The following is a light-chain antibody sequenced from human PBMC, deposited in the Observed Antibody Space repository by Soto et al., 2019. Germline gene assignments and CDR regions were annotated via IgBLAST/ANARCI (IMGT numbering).Light chain of an antibody. J-gene: IGKJ4*01. CDR3: QQSYNNPRT. CDR1: QSISNF. V-gene: IGKV1-39*01. CDR2: TAS. Sequence: DIQMTQSPSSLSASVGDRVTITCRASQSISNFLNWYQQKPGKAPKLLIYTASSLQSGVPSRFSGSGSGTDFTLTISSLQPEDFATFFCQQSYNNPRTFGGGTKVEIK.